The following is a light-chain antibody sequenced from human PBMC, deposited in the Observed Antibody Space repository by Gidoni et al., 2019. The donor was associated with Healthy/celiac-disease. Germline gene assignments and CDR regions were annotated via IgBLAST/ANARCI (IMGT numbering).Light chain of an antibody. CDR2: GNS. J-gene: IGLJ2*01. V-gene: IGLV1-40*01. Sequence: VTISCTGSSSNIGAGYDVHWYQQLPGTAPKLLIYGNSNRPSGVPDRFSGSKSGTSASLAITGLQAEDEADYYCQSYDSSLSGSVFGGGTKLTVL. CDR1: SSNIGAGYD. CDR3: QSYDSSLSGSV.